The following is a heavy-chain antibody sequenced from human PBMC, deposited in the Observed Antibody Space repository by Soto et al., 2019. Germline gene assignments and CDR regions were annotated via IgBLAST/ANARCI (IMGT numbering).Heavy chain of an antibody. CDR3: ITEPYYPGSGSLDY. CDR1: GLTFSNAW. Sequence: GGSLRLSCVASGLTFSNAWMSWVRQAPGKGLEWVGRIKSKTDGGTTDYAALVKGRFTISRDDSKNTLYLQMNSLITEDTAVYFCITEPYYPGSGSLDYWGQGALVTVSS. V-gene: IGHV3-15*01. CDR2: IKSKTDGGTT. J-gene: IGHJ4*02. D-gene: IGHD3-10*01.